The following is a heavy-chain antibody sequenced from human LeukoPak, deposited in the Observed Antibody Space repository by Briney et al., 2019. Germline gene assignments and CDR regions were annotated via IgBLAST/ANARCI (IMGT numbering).Heavy chain of an antibody. CDR1: NYPITSDYY. CDR3: ARAGFGTAYNRFYYYMDV. J-gene: IGHJ6*03. CDR2: IFHSGIA. V-gene: IGHV4-38-2*01. D-gene: IGHD3-16*01. Sequence: SETLSLTCEVSNYPITSDYYWVWIRQPPGQGLEWIGQIFHSGIAHYNPSLKSRVTMSVDTSRSQFSVNLNSVTAADTAAYYCARAGFGTAYNRFYYYMDVWGKGTTVTVSS.